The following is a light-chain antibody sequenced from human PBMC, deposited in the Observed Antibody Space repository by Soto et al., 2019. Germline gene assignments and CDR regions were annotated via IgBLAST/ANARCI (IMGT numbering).Light chain of an antibody. V-gene: IGLV2-11*01. CDR2: DVS. J-gene: IGLJ2*01. Sequence: QSALTQPRSVSGSPGHSVTISCTGTSSDVGGYSYVSWYQQHPGKAPKLMISDVSKRPSGVPDRFSGSKFGNTASLTISGLQAEDEADYYCCSYTSKSSLIFGGGTKVTVL. CDR3: CSYTSKSSLI. CDR1: SSDVGGYSY.